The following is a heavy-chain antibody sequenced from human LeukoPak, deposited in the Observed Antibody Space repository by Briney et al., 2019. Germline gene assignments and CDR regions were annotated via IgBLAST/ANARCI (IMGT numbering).Heavy chain of an antibody. CDR2: IYYSGNT. CDR3: ARHQLRGFLDDN. Sequence: PSETLSLTCTVSGGSISSRYWSWLRQPPGKGLEWIGCIYYSGNTNYNPSLKSRVTISVDTSKIQFSLKLTSVTAADTAVYYCARHQLRGFLDDNWGQGTLVTVSS. V-gene: IGHV4-59*08. J-gene: IGHJ4*02. D-gene: IGHD3-10*01. CDR1: GGSISSRY.